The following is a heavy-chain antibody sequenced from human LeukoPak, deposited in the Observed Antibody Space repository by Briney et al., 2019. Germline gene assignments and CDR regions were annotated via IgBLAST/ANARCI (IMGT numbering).Heavy chain of an antibody. CDR2: IHYSGAT. CDR1: GGSISGYY. J-gene: IGHJ6*02. V-gene: IGHV4-59*08. D-gene: IGHD2-21*01. CDR3: TRHPKIAVLSYGMDV. Sequence: SETLSLTCSVSGGSISGYYWSWIREPPRKGLEWIGYIHYSGATLYNPSPQRRVTTSVDTPNNHIPLRLTYVTAADTAVYYCTRHPKIAVLSYGMDVWGQGTTVIVSS.